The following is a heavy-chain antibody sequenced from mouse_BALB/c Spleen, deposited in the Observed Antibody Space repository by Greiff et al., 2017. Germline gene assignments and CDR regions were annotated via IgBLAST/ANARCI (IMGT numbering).Heavy chain of an antibody. J-gene: IGHJ2*01. CDR3: AREGVSYFDY. CDR1: GYTFTSYY. CDR2: INPSNGGT. V-gene: IGHV1S81*02. Sequence: QVQLQQPGAELVKPGASVKLSCKASGYTFTSYYMYWVKQRPGQGLEWIGGINPSNGGTNFNEKFKSKATLTVDKSSSTAYMQLSSLTSEDSAVYYCAREGVSYFDYWGQGTTLTVSS.